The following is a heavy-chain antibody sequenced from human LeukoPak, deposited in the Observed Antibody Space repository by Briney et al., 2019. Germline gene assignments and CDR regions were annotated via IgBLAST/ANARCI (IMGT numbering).Heavy chain of an antibody. CDR3: AKDRMEQWPTETLDY. Sequence: GGSLRLSCAASGFIFSHYGMNWVRQAPGKGLEWVSGITSRSTTYYADSVKGRFTISRDNSKNTLYLQMNSLRAEDTAVYYCAKDRMEQWPTETLDYWGQGTLVTVSS. J-gene: IGHJ4*02. CDR2: ITSRSTT. V-gene: IGHV3-23*01. D-gene: IGHD6-19*01. CDR1: GFIFSHYG.